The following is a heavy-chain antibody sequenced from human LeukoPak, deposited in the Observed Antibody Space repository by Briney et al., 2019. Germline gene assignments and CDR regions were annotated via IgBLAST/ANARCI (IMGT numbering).Heavy chain of an antibody. J-gene: IGHJ5*02. CDR3: ARVVVVVAATYNWFDP. CDR1: GGSISSSNW. D-gene: IGHD2-15*01. V-gene: IGHV4-4*02. CDR2: IYHSGST. Sequence: SGTLSLTCAVSGGSISSSNWWSWVRQPPGKGLEWIGEIYHSGSTNYNPSLKSRVTISVDKSKNQFSLKLSSVTAADTAVYYCARVVVVVAATYNWFDPWGQGTLVTVSS.